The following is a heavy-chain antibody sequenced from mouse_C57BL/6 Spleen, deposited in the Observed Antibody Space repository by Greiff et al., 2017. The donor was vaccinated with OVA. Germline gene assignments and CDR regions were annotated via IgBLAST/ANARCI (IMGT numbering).Heavy chain of an antibody. CDR2: IDPETGGT. D-gene: IGHD2-1*01. CDR3: TRSTPLYWYFDV. V-gene: IGHV1-15*01. J-gene: IGHJ1*03. Sequence: QVQLKQSGAELVRPGASVTLSCKASGYTFTDYEMHWVKQTPVHGLEWIGAIDPETGGTAYNQKFKGKAILTADKSSSTAYMELRSLTSEDSAVYYCTRSTPLYWYFDVWGTGTTVTVSS. CDR1: GYTFTDYE.